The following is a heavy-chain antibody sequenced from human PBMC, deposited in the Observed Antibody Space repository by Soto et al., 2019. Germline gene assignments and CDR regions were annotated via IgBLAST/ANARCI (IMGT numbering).Heavy chain of an antibody. CDR3: ASERRVWQGYFYYDKDV. Sequence: ASVKVSCKASGYTFTSYGISWVRQAPGQGLEWMGWISAYNGNTNYAQKLQGRVTMTTDTSTSTAYMELRSLRSDDTAVYYCASERRVWQGYFYYDKDVWGKGTMVTVS. J-gene: IGHJ6*03. CDR1: GYTFTSYG. V-gene: IGHV1-18*01. CDR2: ISAYNGNT.